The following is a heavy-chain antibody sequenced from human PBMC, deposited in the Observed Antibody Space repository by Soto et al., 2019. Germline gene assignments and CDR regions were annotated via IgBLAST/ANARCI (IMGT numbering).Heavy chain of an antibody. D-gene: IGHD3-22*01. J-gene: IGHJ3*02. Sequence: GAPVKVSCKASGYTFTSYAMHWVRQAPGQRLEWMGWIDAGNGNTKYSQKFQGRVTITRDTSATTAYMELSSLRSEDTAVYYCARRANYWDGSGSYNVYAFDIWGQGTMVTVSS. CDR3: ARRANYWDGSGSYNVYAFDI. CDR2: IDAGNGNT. CDR1: GYTFTSYA. V-gene: IGHV1-3*01.